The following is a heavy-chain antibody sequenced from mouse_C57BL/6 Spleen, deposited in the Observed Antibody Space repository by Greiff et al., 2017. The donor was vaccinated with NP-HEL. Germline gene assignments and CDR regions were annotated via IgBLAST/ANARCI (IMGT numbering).Heavy chain of an antibody. D-gene: IGHD1-1*01. V-gene: IGHV1-15*01. J-gene: IGHJ4*01. CDR3: TRIYGSSYFYAMDY. Sequence: QVHVKQSGAELVRPGASVTLSCKASGYTFTDYEMHWVKQTPVHGLEWIGAIDPETGGTAYNQKFKGKAILTADKSSSTAYMELRSLTSEDSAVYYCTRIYGSSYFYAMDYWGQGTSVTVSS. CDR1: GYTFTDYE. CDR2: IDPETGGT.